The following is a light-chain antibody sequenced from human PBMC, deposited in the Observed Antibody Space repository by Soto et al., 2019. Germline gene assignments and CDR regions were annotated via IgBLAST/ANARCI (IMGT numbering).Light chain of an antibody. CDR1: QSVRRN. J-gene: IGKJ5*01. CDR3: QQYNNWPIT. Sequence: EVVLTHSPATLSMSPGEGATLSCRASQSVRRNLAWYQQKPGQAPRLLIYDASTRATGIPARFSASGSGTAFTLTISSLQSEDFAMYYGQQYNNWPITFGEGTRLDIK. V-gene: IGKV3-15*01. CDR2: DAS.